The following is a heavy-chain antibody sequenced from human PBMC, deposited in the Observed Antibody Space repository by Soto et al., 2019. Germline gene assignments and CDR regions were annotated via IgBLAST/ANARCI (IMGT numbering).Heavy chain of an antibody. V-gene: IGHV3-23*01. CDR2: ISGSGGST. Sequence: GGSLRLSCAASGFTFSSYAMSWVRQAPGKGLEWVSAISGSGGSTYYADSVKGRFTISRDNSKNTLYLQMNSLRAEDTAVYYCAKDCSSLSYYYSYIDVWGKGTTVTVSS. CDR3: AKDCSSLSYYYSYIDV. CDR1: GFTFSSYA. J-gene: IGHJ6*03. D-gene: IGHD3-10*02.